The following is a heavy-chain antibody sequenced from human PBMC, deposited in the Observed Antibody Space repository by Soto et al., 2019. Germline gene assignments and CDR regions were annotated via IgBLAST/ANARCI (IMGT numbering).Heavy chain of an antibody. J-gene: IGHJ4*02. CDR3: ARGRVATTITPFDY. CDR1: GGTFSSYT. CDR2: IIPIFGTA. D-gene: IGHD1-26*01. V-gene: IGHV1-69*13. Sequence: GASVKVSCKASGGTFSSYTISWVRQAPGQGLEWMGGIIPIFGTANYAQKFQGRVTITADESTSTAYMELSSLRSEDTAVYYCARGRVATTITPFDYWGQGTLVTVPQ.